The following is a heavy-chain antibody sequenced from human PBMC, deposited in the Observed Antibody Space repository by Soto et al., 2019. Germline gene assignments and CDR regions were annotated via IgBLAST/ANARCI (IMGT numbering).Heavy chain of an antibody. D-gene: IGHD3-9*01. J-gene: IGHJ4*02. CDR3: ARDEGGYDILTGYYKAHHFDY. V-gene: IGHV1-18*01. CDR1: GYTFTHFY. Sequence: QVHLEQSGAEVKKPGDSVKVSCKASGYTFTHFYITWVRQAPGQGLEWMGAISPHNFNTNFAQKFQGRVTLTNDTSTNTAYMELRSLTSDDTAVYYCARDEGGYDILTGYYKAHHFDYWGQGVLVTVSS. CDR2: ISPHNFNT.